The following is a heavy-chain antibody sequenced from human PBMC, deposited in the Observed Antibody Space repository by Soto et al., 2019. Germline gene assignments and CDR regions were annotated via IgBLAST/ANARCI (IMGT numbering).Heavy chain of an antibody. Sequence: QVQLVQSGAEVKKPGSSVKVSCKASGGTFSSYAISWVRQAPGQGLEWMGGIIPIFGTANYAQKFQGRVTITADESASTAYMELSSLRSEDAAVYYCARNGLGYCSSTSCPTPRYYYYYGMGVWGQGTTVTVSS. CDR3: ARNGLGYCSSTSCPTPRYYYYYGMGV. J-gene: IGHJ6*02. D-gene: IGHD2-2*01. CDR1: GGTFSSYA. CDR2: IIPIFGTA. V-gene: IGHV1-69*01.